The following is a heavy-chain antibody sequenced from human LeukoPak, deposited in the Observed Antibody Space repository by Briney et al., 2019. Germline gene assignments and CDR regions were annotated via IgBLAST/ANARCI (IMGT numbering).Heavy chain of an antibody. J-gene: IGHJ4*02. CDR3: STLLH. CDR1: GFTFTNAW. Sequence: PGGSLRLSCAASGFTFTNAWMNWVRQAPGKGLEWVGRIKSNSDGGTTDYAAPVKGRFTISRDDPKHTVYLQMDSLKIEDTAVYYCSTLLHWGQGALVTVSS. CDR2: IKSNSDGGTT. V-gene: IGHV3-15*07.